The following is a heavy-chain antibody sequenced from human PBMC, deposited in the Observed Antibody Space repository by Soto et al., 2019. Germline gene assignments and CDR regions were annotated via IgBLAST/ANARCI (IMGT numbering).Heavy chain of an antibody. J-gene: IGHJ6*02. D-gene: IGHD2-8*02. V-gene: IGHV1-3*01. CDR3: ARGGGVGFGDYTTGGMDV. CDR1: GYTLTSYT. Sequence: QVQLVQSGAEVKKPGASVKVSCKASGYTLTSYTMHWVRQAPGQRLEWMGWINAGNGNTKYSQKFQGRVTITRDTAASTAYMELSSLRSEDTAVYYCARGGGVGFGDYTTGGMDVWGQGPTVTVSS. CDR2: INAGNGNT.